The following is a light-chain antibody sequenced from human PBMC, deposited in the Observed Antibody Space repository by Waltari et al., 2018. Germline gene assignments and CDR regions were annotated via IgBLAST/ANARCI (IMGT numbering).Light chain of an antibody. CDR1: YYDFGNYDL. J-gene: IGLJ2*01. CDR3: CSYAGENTMI. Sequence: QSALTQPASVSGSPGQSVTISCTGTYYDFGNYDLVSWYQQYPGKAPRLIIYEATSRPSWVSNRFSASKSGNTASLTISGLQTEDEAHYYCCSYAGENTMIFGGGTRLTVL. CDR2: EAT. V-gene: IGLV2-23*01.